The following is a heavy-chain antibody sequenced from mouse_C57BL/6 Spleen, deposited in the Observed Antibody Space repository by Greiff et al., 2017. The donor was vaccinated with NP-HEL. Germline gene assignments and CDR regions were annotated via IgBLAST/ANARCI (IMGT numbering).Heavy chain of an antibody. CDR1: GYTFTSYW. D-gene: IGHD1-1*01. CDR2: IDPDSGGT. V-gene: IGHV1-72*01. Sequence: VQLQQSGAELVKPGASVKLSCKASGYTFTSYWMHWVKQRPGRGLEWIGRIDPDSGGTKYNEKFKGKATLTVDKPSSTAYMQLSSLTSEDSAVYYCARGSITWDYYAMDYWGQGTTVTVSS. CDR3: ARGSITWDYYAMDY. J-gene: IGHJ4*01.